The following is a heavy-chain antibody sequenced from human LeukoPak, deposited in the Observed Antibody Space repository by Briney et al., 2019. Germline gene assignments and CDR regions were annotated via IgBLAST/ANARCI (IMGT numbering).Heavy chain of an antibody. J-gene: IGHJ4*02. CDR1: GGSISSYY. CDR3: ARALNPLPGTYYFDY. D-gene: IGHD2-15*01. CDR2: IYYSGST. Sequence: SETLSLTCTVSGGSISSYYWSWIRQPPGKGLEWIGYIYYSGSTNYNPSLKSRVTISVDTSKKQFSLILSSVTAADTAVYYCARALNPLPGTYYFDYWGQGTLVTVSS. V-gene: IGHV4-59*01.